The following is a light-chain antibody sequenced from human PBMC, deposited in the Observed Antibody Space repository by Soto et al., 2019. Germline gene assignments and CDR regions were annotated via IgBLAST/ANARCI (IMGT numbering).Light chain of an antibody. CDR2: GAS. Sequence: ERVMTQSPATLSVSPGERATLSCRASESVSSHLAWYQQKPSLAPRLLIYGASTRATGVPARFIGSGSGTEFTLTISSLQSEDFAIYYCQHYNNWPHTFGQGTKVDIK. V-gene: IGKV3-15*01. CDR1: ESVSSH. CDR3: QHYNNWPHT. J-gene: IGKJ2*01.